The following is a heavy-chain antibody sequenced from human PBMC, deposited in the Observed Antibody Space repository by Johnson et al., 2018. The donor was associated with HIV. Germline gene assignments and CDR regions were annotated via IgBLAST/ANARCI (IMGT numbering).Heavy chain of an antibody. J-gene: IGHJ3*02. V-gene: IGHV3-30*02. Sequence: VQLVESGGGVVQPGGSLRLSCAASGFTFSTHGMNLVRQAPGRGLEWVAFIGYDGSNKYYAESVKGRFTISRDNFKNTLYLQTNSLRAEDTAVYYLSKDQFHKGGGSLVDGFDIWGQGTMVTVSS. D-gene: IGHD2-15*01. CDR3: SKDQFHKGGGSLVDGFDI. CDR2: IGYDGSNK. CDR1: GFTFSTHG.